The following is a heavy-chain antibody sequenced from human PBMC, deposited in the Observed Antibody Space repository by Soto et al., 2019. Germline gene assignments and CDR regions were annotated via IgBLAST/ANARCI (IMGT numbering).Heavy chain of an antibody. V-gene: IGHV3-23*01. Sequence: EVKLWESGGGVVLPGGSLRLSCEASGFTFSNFGMSWFRQAPGKGLEWVSGLTGNGGTTYYADSVKGRFTISRDNSKNTLSLQMNSLRVADTAVYYCARGGQYQQPYQFDFWGQGTLVTVSS. J-gene: IGHJ4*02. CDR2: LTGNGGTT. D-gene: IGHD2-2*01. CDR1: GFTFSNFG. CDR3: ARGGQYQQPYQFDF.